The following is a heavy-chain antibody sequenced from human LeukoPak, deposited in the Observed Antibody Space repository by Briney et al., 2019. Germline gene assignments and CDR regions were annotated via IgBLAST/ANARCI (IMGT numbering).Heavy chain of an antibody. V-gene: IGHV4-4*02. CDR1: GGSISSSNW. CDR2: VYHSGST. D-gene: IGHD2-21*02. Sequence: PSETLSLTCAVSGGSISSSNWWSWVHQPPGKGLEWIGEVYHSGSTNYYPSLKSRVTISIEKSKNQFSLKLSSVTAADTAVYYCAGAYCGGDCYSGRAFDIWGQGTMVTVSS. CDR3: AGAYCGGDCYSGRAFDI. J-gene: IGHJ3*02.